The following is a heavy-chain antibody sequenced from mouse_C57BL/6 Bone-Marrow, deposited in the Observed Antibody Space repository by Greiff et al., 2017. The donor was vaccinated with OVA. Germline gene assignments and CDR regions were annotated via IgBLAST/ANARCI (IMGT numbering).Heavy chain of an antibody. Sequence: QVQLQQSGAELARPGASVKLSCKASGYTFTSYGISWVKQRTGQGLEWIGEIYPRSGNTYYTEKFKGQATLTADTSSSTAYMEVSGLTSEDSAGDCCEREGVYDYPGFAYWGQGTLVTVSA. CDR2: IYPRSGNT. D-gene: IGHD2-4*01. V-gene: IGHV1-81*01. CDR3: EREGVYDYPGFAY. J-gene: IGHJ3*01. CDR1: GYTFTSYG.